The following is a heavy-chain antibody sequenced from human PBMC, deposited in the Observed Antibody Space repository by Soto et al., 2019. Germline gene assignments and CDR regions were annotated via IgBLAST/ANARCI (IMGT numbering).Heavy chain of an antibody. D-gene: IGHD5-18*01. Sequence: QVQLVQSGAEVKKAGASVKVSCKASGYTFTTYGISWVRQAPGQGLEWMGCINAYNGNTNYAQKVQGRVTPTTDTSTSTVYMDLGSLSSADTAVYYCASAIAGGYGHTTLDYWGQGTLVTVSS. CDR3: ASAIAGGYGHTTLDY. CDR2: INAYNGNT. V-gene: IGHV1-18*01. J-gene: IGHJ4*02. CDR1: GYTFTTYG.